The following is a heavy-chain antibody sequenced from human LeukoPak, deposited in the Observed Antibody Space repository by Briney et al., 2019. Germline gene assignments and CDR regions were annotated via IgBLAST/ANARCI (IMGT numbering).Heavy chain of an antibody. V-gene: IGHV3-30*04. D-gene: IGHD3-22*01. CDR3: ASSVTDDSSGYYKH. Sequence: GGSLRLSCAASGFTFSSYAMHWVRQAPGKGLEWVAVISYDGSNKYYADSVKGRFTISRDNSKNTLYLQMNSLRAEDTAVYYCASSVTDDSSGYYKHWGQGTLVTVSS. CDR1: GFTFSSYA. CDR2: ISYDGSNK. J-gene: IGHJ1*01.